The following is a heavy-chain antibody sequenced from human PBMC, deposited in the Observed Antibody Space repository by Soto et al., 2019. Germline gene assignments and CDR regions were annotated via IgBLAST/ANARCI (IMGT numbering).Heavy chain of an antibody. CDR1: GWSFSGYY. J-gene: IGHJ5*02. V-gene: IGHV4-34*12. CDR3: ARDVVMVYAARFDP. D-gene: IGHD2-8*01. CDR2: IIHSGST. Sequence: QVQLQQCGAGLLKPSETLSLTCAVYGWSFSGYYWSWFRQPPGKGLEWIGEIIHSGSTNYNPSLKSRVTISVDTSKNQFSLKLSSVPAAATAVYYCARDVVMVYAARFDPWGQGTLVTVSS.